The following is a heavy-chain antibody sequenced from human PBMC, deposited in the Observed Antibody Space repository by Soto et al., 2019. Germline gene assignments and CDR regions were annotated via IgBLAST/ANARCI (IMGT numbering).Heavy chain of an antibody. D-gene: IGHD6-19*01. V-gene: IGHV1-24*01. CDR2: FDPEDGET. Sequence: ASVKVSCKVSGYTLTELSMHWVRQAPGKGLEWMGGFDPEDGETIYAQKFQGRVTMTEDTSTDTAYMELRSLRSDDTAVYYCARDKIAVAGYFDYWGQGTPVTVSS. CDR3: ARDKIAVAGYFDY. CDR1: GYTLTELS. J-gene: IGHJ4*02.